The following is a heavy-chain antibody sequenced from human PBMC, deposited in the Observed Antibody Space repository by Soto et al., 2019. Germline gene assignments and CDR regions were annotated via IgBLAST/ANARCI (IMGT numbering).Heavy chain of an antibody. CDR1: GFTFSAYE. CDR3: ATKMFGTTYFSN. D-gene: IGHD1-7*01. V-gene: IGHV3-48*03. CDR2: IRGGGSPI. Sequence: PGGSLRLSCAASGFTFSAYEMNWVRQAPGKGLEWISYIRGGGSPIYYAESVKGRFTVSRDDAKKSLYLQMNSLGVEDTAIYYCATKMFGTTYFSNWVQGTLVTVSS. J-gene: IGHJ4*02.